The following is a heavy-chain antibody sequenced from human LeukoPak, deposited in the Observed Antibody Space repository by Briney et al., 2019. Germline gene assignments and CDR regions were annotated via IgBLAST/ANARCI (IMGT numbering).Heavy chain of an antibody. CDR1: GFTFDDYA. D-gene: IGHD3-3*01. V-gene: IGHV3-9*01. Sequence: GRSLRLSCAASGFTFDDYAMHWVRQAPGKGLEWVSGISWNSGSIGYADSVKGRFTISRDNAKNSLYLQMNSLRAEDTALYYCAKDTSNDFWSGAXFDYWGQGTLVTVSS. J-gene: IGHJ4*02. CDR2: ISWNSGSI. CDR3: AKDTSNDFWSGAXFDY.